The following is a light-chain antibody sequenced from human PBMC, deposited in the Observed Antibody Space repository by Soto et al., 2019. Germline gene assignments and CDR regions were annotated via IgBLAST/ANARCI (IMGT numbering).Light chain of an antibody. CDR2: DVS. J-gene: IGLJ2*01. CDR1: SSDVGSYNY. CDR3: SSYTGSNTMV. Sequence: QSALTQPASVSGSPGQSITISCTGTSSDVGSYNYVSWYQQHPGKVPKVLIYDVSSRPSGVSDRFSGSKSGNTASLTISGLQAEDEADYYCSSYTGSNTMVLGGGTKVTVL. V-gene: IGLV2-14*01.